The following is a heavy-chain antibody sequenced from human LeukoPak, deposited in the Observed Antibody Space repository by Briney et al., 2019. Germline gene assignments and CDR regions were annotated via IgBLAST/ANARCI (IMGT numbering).Heavy chain of an antibody. Sequence: ASVTVSCNASGYSFTIYCMHWGRHRPGPGLEWVGLINTSGSRRSYAQKFHGRLSLTRDMSKSTDYMELSSLRSEDTAVYYCARDNSVGDTAWWFDPWGQGTLVTVSS. J-gene: IGHJ5*02. CDR3: ARDNSVGDTAWWFDP. CDR1: GYSFTIYC. D-gene: IGHD1-26*01. V-gene: IGHV1-46*01. CDR2: INTSGSRR.